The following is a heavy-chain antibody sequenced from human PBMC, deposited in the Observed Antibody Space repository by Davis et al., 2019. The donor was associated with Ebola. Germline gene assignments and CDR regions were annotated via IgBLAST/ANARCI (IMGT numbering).Heavy chain of an antibody. J-gene: IGHJ4*02. CDR2: ISSGATST. V-gene: IGHV3-23*01. D-gene: IGHD6-19*01. Sequence: PGGSLRLSCAASGFAFSTYAMSWVRQPPGKGLEWVSIISSGATSTYYADSVKGRFTISRDNSKNTLYLQMNSLRAEDTAVYYCAKGPGIAVAGTFDYWGQGTLVTVSS. CDR1: GFAFSTYA. CDR3: AKGPGIAVAGTFDY.